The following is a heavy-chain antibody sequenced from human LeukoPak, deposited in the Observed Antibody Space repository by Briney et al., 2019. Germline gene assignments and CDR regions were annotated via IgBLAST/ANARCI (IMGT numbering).Heavy chain of an antibody. CDR3: AREPDSCGDY. CDR1: GFTFSSYS. J-gene: IGHJ4*02. D-gene: IGHD5-18*01. V-gene: IGHV3-21*01. Sequence: SGGSLRLSCAASGFTFSSYSMNWVRQAPGKGLEWVSSISSSSSYIYYADSVKGRFTISRDNAKNSLYLQMNSLRAEDTAAYYCAREPDSCGDYWGQGTLVTVSS. CDR2: ISSSSSYI.